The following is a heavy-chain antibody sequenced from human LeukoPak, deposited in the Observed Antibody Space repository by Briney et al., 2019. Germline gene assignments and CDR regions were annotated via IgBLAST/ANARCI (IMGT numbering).Heavy chain of an antibody. V-gene: IGHV4-34*01. J-gene: IGHJ6*02. Sequence: PSETLSLTCAVYGGSFSGYYWSWIRQPPGKGLEWIGEINHSGSTNYNPSLKGRVTISVDTSKNQFSLKLSSVTAADTAVYYCARGPYCSSTSCHRYYYYGMDVWGQGTTVTVSS. CDR1: GGSFSGYY. D-gene: IGHD2-2*02. CDR3: ARGPYCSSTSCHRYYYYGMDV. CDR2: INHSGST.